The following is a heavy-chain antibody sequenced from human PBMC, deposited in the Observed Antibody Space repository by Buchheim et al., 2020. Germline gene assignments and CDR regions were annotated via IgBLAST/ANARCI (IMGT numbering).Heavy chain of an antibody. CDR3: AGEAEDYGSGVLYNWFDP. CDR2: IYYSGST. Sequence: QVQLQESGPGLVKPSQTLSLTCTVSGGSISSGDYYWSWIRQPPGKGLEWIGYIYYSGSTYYNPSLKSRVTISVDPSKNQFSLKLSSVTAADTAVYYCAGEAEDYGSGVLYNWFDPWGQGTL. V-gene: IGHV4-30-4*01. CDR1: GGSISSGDYY. D-gene: IGHD3-10*01. J-gene: IGHJ5*02.